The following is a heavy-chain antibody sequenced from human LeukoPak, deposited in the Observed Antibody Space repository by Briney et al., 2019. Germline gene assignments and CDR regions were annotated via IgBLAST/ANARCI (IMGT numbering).Heavy chain of an antibody. CDR2: INWNGGST. J-gene: IGHJ4*02. CDR3: ARGVHYYDSSEPFDY. Sequence: GGSLRLSCAAPGFTFDDYGMSWVRQAPGKGLEWVSGINWNGGSTGYADSVKGRFTISRDNAKNSLYLQMNSLRAEDTALYYCARGVHYYDSSEPFDYWGQGTLVTVSS. CDR1: GFTFDDYG. V-gene: IGHV3-20*04. D-gene: IGHD3-22*01.